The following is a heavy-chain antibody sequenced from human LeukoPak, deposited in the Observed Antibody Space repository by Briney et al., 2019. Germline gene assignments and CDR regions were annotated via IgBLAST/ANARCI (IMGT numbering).Heavy chain of an antibody. CDR1: GFTFSNAW. CDR3: TTVLGYCSSASCYKVDY. CDR2: IKSKTDGGTT. V-gene: IGHV3-15*01. D-gene: IGHD2-2*02. J-gene: IGHJ4*02. Sequence: PGGSLRLSCAASGFTFSNAWMSWVRQAPGKGLEWVGRIKSKTDGGTTDYAAPVKGRFTISRDDSKNTLYLQMNSLKNEDTAVYYCTTVLGYCSSASCYKVDYWGQGTLVTVSS.